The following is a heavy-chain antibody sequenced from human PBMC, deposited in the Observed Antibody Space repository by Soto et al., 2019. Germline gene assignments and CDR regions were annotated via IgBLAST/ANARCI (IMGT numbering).Heavy chain of an antibody. CDR3: ARLFPYKYSYILGGLDP. Sequence: GESLKISSEASGYSFTDYWITWVRQMPGKGLEWVGRINPDDSYVIYSPSFQGHVSISVDKSSRTVYLQWGRLRAPDTAMYYCARLFPYKYSYILGGLDPWGQGTLVTVSS. CDR1: GYSFTDYW. V-gene: IGHV5-10-1*01. CDR2: INPDDSYV. D-gene: IGHD5-18*01. J-gene: IGHJ5*02.